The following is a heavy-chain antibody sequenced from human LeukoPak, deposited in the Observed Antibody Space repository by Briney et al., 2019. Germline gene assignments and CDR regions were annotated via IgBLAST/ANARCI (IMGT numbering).Heavy chain of an antibody. CDR1: GFTFQTYA. CDR2: IGPSGAVT. CDR3: AKYDSGYAPNFDY. Sequence: PGGSLGLSCAGSGFTFQTYAMTWVRQPPGKGLEWVSVIGPSGAVTHYAESVKGRFTISRDNSKNTLYLQMNSLRVEDTAIYFCAKYDSGYAPNFDYWGQGTLVTVSS. V-gene: IGHV3-23*01. D-gene: IGHD5-12*01. J-gene: IGHJ4*02.